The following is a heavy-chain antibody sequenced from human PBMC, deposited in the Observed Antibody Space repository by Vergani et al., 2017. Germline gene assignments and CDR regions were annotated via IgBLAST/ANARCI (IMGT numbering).Heavy chain of an antibody. J-gene: IGHJ4*02. CDR3: ASVLSGYYYPTDY. V-gene: IGHV4-30-4*08. D-gene: IGHD3-22*01. CDR2: IYYSGRT. CDR1: DGSISSGDYY. Sequence: QVQLQESGPGLVKSSETLSLTCSVSDGSISSGDYYWSWIRQPPGKGLEWIGYIYYSGRTYYNPSLNSRVTISVDTSKNQFSLKLTSVTAADTAVYYCASVLSGYYYPTDYWGQGTLVTVSS.